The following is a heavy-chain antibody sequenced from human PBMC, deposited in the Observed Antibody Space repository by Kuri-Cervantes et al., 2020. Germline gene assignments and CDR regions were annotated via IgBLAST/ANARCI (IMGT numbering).Heavy chain of an antibody. J-gene: IGHJ3*02. D-gene: IGHD3-10*01. CDR1: GFTFSSYA. V-gene: IGHV3-23*01. CDR3: ARVGGEFAVDI. Sequence: GGSLRLSCAASGFTFSSYAMSWVRQAPGKGLEWVSAISGSGGSTYYADSVKGRFTISRDNSKNTLYLQINSLRAEDTAMYYCARVGGEFAVDIWGQGTMVTVSS. CDR2: ISGSGGST.